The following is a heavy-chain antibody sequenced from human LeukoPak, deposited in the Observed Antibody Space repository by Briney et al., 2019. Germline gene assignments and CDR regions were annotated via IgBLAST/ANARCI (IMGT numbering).Heavy chain of an antibody. CDR1: GYTFTSYD. CDR2: INPNSGNT. J-gene: IGHJ5*02. Sequence: EASVKVSCKASGYTFTSYDINWVRQATGQGLEWMGWINPNSGNTGYAQKFQGRVTMTRNTSISTAYMELSSLRSEDTAVYYCAGSLRMVRGVIIYNWFDPWGQGTLVTVSS. V-gene: IGHV1-8*01. D-gene: IGHD3-10*01. CDR3: AGSLRMVRGVIIYNWFDP.